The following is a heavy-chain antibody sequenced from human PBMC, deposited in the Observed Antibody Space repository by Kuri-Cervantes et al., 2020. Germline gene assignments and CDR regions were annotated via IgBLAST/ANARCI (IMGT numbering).Heavy chain of an antibody. CDR1: GGSFSSFA. CDR3: ASGTYYDFWSGYYR. CDR2: ITPIFGTS. V-gene: IGHV1-69*05. D-gene: IGHD3-3*01. Sequence: SVKVSCKASGGSFSSFAITWVRQAPGQGLEWVGGITPIFGTSNYAQKFQGRVTMTTDESTSTAYMELSSLRSEDTAVYYCASGTYYDFWSGYYRWGQGTLVTVSS. J-gene: IGHJ4*02.